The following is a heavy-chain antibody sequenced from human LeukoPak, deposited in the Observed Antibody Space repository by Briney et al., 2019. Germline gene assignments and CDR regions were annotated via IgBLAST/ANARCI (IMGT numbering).Heavy chain of an antibody. V-gene: IGHV3-49*04. D-gene: IGHD4-17*01. J-gene: IGHJ4*02. CDR2: IRSKAYGGTT. CDR3: TRHDYGDMLWLDY. Sequence: GGSLRLSCAASGFTFSSYAMSWVRQAPGKGLEWVGFIRSKAYGGTTEYAASVKGRFTISRDDSKSIAYLQMDSLKTEDTAVYYCTRHDYGDMLWLDYWGQGTLVTVSS. CDR1: GFTFSSYA.